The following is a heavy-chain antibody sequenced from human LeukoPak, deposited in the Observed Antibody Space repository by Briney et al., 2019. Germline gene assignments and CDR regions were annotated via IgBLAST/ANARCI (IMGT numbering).Heavy chain of an antibody. CDR1: GGSFSGYY. D-gene: IGHD6-13*01. CDR3: ARGAHIAAAGILWFDP. J-gene: IGHJ5*02. Sequence: PSETLSLTCAVYGGSFSGYYWSWIRQPPGKGLEWIGEINHSGSTNYNPSLKSRVTISVDTSKNQFSLKLSSVTAADTAVYFCARGAHIAAAGILWFDPWGQGTLVTVSS. V-gene: IGHV4-34*01. CDR2: INHSGST.